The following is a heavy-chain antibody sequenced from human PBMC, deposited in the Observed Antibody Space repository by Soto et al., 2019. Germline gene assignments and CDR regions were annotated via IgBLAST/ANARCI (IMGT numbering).Heavy chain of an antibody. Sequence: GESLKISCKGSGYSFTSYWIGRARQMSGKGLEWMGIIYPGDSDTRYSPSFQGQVTISVDKSISTAYLQWSSLKASDTAMYYCARAMVRGKNYYGMDVWGQGTTVTVSS. V-gene: IGHV5-51*01. CDR3: ARAMVRGKNYYGMDV. CDR2: IYPGDSDT. J-gene: IGHJ6*02. D-gene: IGHD3-10*01. CDR1: GYSFTSYW.